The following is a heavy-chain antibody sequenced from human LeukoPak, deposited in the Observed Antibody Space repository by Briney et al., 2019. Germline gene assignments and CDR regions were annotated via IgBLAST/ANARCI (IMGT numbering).Heavy chain of an antibody. J-gene: IGHJ5*02. Sequence: ASVKVSCKASGGTFGSYAISWVRQAPGQGLEWVGGIIPIFGTANYAQKFQGRVTITTDESTSTAYMELSSLRSEDTAVYYCASYKGSWYWFDPWGQGTLVTVSS. D-gene: IGHD6-13*01. CDR3: ASYKGSWYWFDP. V-gene: IGHV1-69*05. CDR2: IIPIFGTA. CDR1: GGTFGSYA.